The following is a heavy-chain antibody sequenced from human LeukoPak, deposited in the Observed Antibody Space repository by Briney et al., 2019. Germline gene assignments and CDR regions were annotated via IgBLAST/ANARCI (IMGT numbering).Heavy chain of an antibody. D-gene: IGHD3-3*01. CDR3: AKVGFSEMEWLLYSHH. CDR1: GLTFRRYA. V-gene: IGHV3-23*01. Sequence: GGPLRHSCAASGLTFRRYAMSGVRPPPAKGLEGVTAICGSSGHTYYGDSLKGRLTMSRDNSKSTLYLQMNSQRDEDTGVYYCAKVGFSEMEWLLYSHHWSEGTLVTVS. J-gene: IGHJ5*02. CDR2: ICGSSGHT.